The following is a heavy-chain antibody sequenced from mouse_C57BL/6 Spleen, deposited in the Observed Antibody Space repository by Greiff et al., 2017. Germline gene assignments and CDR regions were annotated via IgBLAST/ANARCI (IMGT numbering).Heavy chain of an antibody. D-gene: IGHD1-1*01. J-gene: IGHJ3*01. CDR3: ARRDYSWFAY. Sequence: QVQLQQPGAELVKPGASVQLSCKASGYTFTSYWMHWVKQRPGRGLEWIGGIYPNSGGTKYNEKFKSKATLTVDTPSSTAYMQLSSLTSEDSAVXYCARRDYSWFAYWGQGTLVTVSA. CDR1: GYTFTSYW. V-gene: IGHV1-72*01. CDR2: IYPNSGGT.